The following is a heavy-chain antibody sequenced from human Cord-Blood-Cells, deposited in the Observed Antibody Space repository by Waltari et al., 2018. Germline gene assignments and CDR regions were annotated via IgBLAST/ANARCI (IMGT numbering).Heavy chain of an antibody. CDR1: GGSFSGYY. D-gene: IGHD7-27*01. V-gene: IGHV4-34*01. CDR3: ARGTPANWGLLRAFDI. J-gene: IGHJ3*02. Sequence: QVQLQQWGAGLLKPSETLSLTCAVYGGSFSGYYWSWIRQPPGKGLEWIGEINHSGSTNYNPSLKSLVTISVDTSKNQFSLKLSSVTAADTAVYYCARGTPANWGLLRAFDIWGQGTMVTVSS. CDR2: INHSGST.